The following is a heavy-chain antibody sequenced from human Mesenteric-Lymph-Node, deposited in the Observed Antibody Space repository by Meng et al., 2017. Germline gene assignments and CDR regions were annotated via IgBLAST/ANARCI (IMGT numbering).Heavy chain of an antibody. CDR2: IYPGDSDT. Sequence: GESLKISCKGSGYSFTSYWIGWVRQMPGKGLEWMGIIYPGDSDTRYSPSFQGRFTISRDNSKNTLYLQMNSLRAEDTAVYYCARGAKYYYDSSGYYQYYFDYWGQGTLVTVSS. V-gene: IGHV5-51*01. J-gene: IGHJ4*02. CDR1: GYSFTSYW. D-gene: IGHD3-22*01. CDR3: ARGAKYYYDSSGYYQYYFDY.